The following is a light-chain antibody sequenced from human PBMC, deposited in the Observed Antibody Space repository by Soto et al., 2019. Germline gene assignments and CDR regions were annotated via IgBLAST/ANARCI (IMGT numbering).Light chain of an antibody. V-gene: IGLV2-23*02. J-gene: IGLJ1*01. CDR3: CSYAGSSTYV. Sequence: QSVLTQPASVSGSPGQSITISCTGTSSDVGGYNYVSWYQQHPGKAPKLMIYEVSKRPSGVSNRFSGSKSGNTASLTISILQAEDEADYYCCSYAGSSTYVFGTGTKVTV. CDR2: EVS. CDR1: SSDVGGYNY.